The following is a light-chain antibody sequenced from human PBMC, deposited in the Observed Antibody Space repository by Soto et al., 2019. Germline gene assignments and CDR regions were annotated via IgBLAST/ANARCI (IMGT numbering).Light chain of an antibody. CDR3: QQYGNSPFT. V-gene: IGKV3-20*01. CDR1: QRVSSNY. J-gene: IGKJ3*01. CDR2: DAS. Sequence: EIVLTQSPDTLSLSPGERATLSCRASQRVSSNYLAWYQQKPGQAPRLLIYDASSRATGVPDRFSGSGSGTDFTLTISTLEPEDFAVYYCQQYGNSPFTFGPGTKVDIK.